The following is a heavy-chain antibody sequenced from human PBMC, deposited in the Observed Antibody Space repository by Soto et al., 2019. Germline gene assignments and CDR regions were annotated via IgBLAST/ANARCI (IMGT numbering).Heavy chain of an antibody. V-gene: IGHV3-43*01. CDR2: ISIVGGRI. J-gene: IGHJ4*02. Sequence: EPRSRSWPVCGLSLDPHTMQWVSQGPGKGPQWISLISIVGGRILYSDSVNGRFTISRDNSKTSQYMQMSVLTTEDTALYYCALYSYAVVTGQKRYFDLWGQGTLVTVSS. D-gene: IGHD2-21*02. CDR1: GLSLDPHT. CDR3: ALYSYAVVTGQKRYFDL.